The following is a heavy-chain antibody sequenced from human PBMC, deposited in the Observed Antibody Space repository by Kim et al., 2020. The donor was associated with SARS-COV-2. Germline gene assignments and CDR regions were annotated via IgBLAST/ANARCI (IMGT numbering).Heavy chain of an antibody. CDR3: ARDMNPTVYDY. D-gene: IGHD4-4*01. V-gene: IGHV1-3*01. CDR2: T. J-gene: IGHJ4*02. Sequence: TKYAHKVQGRVTITRDTSATAAYMDLRSLTFEDTAIYYCARDMNPTVYDYWGQGTLVTVSS.